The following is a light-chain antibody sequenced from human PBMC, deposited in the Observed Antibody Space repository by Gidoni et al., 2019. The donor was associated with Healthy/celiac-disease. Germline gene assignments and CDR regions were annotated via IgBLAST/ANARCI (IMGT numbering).Light chain of an antibody. V-gene: IGKV3-20*01. CDR2: GAS. CDR3: QQYGSSPRWT. CDR1: QSVSSSD. J-gene: IGKJ1*01. Sequence: EIVLTQSPGTLSLSPGERATLSCRASQSVSSSDLAWYQQKPGQAPRLLIYGASSRATGIPDRFSGSGSGTDFTLTISRLEPEDFAVYYWQQYGSSPRWTFGQGTKVEIK.